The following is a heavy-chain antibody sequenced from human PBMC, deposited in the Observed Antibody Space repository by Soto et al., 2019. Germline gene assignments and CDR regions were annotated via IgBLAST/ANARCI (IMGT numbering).Heavy chain of an antibody. CDR1: GGSIGGSGYY. J-gene: IGHJ1*01. Sequence: QLQLQESGPGLVKPSETLSLTCTVSGGSIGGSGYYWDWIRQPPGKGLEWVATVYYTGTTYYNPSINTRLTMTVDTTKNQFSLQLTSVTAADTAVYYCGRYYDTGNRPYFHHWGQGTLVTVSS. CDR3: GRYYDTGNRPYFHH. V-gene: IGHV4-39*01. D-gene: IGHD3-16*01. CDR2: VYYTGTT.